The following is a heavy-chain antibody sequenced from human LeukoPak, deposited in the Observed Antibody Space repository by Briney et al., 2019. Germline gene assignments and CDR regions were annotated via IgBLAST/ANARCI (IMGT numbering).Heavy chain of an antibody. J-gene: IGHJ4*02. Sequence: GGSLRLSCAASGFTVSSNYMSWVRQAPGKGLEWVSVIYSGGSTYYADSVKGRFTISRDDAKNSLYLQMNSLRAEDTAVYYCARVALQSITIFGVVIDYWGQGTLVTVSS. D-gene: IGHD3-3*01. CDR3: ARVALQSITIFGVVIDY. CDR2: IYSGGST. V-gene: IGHV3-53*01. CDR1: GFTVSSNY.